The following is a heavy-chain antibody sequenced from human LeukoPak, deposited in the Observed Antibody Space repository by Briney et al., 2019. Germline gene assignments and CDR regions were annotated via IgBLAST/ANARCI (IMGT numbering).Heavy chain of an antibody. J-gene: IGHJ4*02. CDR2: INYNGGYT. CDR3: AKGAEIDH. CDR1: GFSLNIYT. Sequence: GGSLTLSCAASGFSLNIYTMNWVRQAPGKGLEWVAIINYNGGYTYYADYVKGRLTIYRDNSKNMVYLQMNSLRAEDTDIYYCAKGAEIDHWGQGTVVTVS. V-gene: IGHV3-23*01.